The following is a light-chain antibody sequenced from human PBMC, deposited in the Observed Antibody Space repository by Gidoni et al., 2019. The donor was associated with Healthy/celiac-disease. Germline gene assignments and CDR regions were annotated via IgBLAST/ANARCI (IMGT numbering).Light chain of an antibody. Sequence: DIQLTESPSSMSASVGGRVTINRQPRQDISNYLNWYQQKPGKAPKLLIYDASNLETVVPSRLRGSASGTDFTFTISSLQPEDIATYYCQQYDNLPYTFGQGTKLEIK. CDR2: DAS. CDR1: QDISNY. V-gene: IGKV1-33*01. J-gene: IGKJ2*01. CDR3: QQYDNLPYT.